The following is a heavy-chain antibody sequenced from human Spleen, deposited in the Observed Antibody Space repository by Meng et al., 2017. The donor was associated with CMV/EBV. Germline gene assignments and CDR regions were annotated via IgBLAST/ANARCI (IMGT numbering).Heavy chain of an antibody. CDR2: IYNSGST. Sequence: QGQLQESGPGLVKPSQTLSLTCTVSGGSISSSNYYWSWFRQPPGKGLEWSGHIYNSGSTYYNPSLKSRITISVDTSKNQFSLKLSSVTAADTAVYYCARGQKGYFDLWGRGALVTVSS. V-gene: IGHV4-30-4*01. J-gene: IGHJ2*01. CDR1: GGSISSSNYY. CDR3: ARGQKGYFDL.